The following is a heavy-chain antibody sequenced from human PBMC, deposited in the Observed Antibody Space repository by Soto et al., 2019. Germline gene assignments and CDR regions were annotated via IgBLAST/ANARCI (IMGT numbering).Heavy chain of an antibody. V-gene: IGHV3-23*01. CDR3: AKDYSRFCTGGSCPGH. D-gene: IGHD2-15*01. CDR2: ISGSGGST. CDR1: GFTFSSYA. Sequence: GGSLRLSCAASGFTFSSYAMTWVRQAPGKGLEWVSAISGSGGSTFYADSVKGRFTISRDNSKNTLYLQMNSLRAEDTAVYYCAKDYSRFCTGGSCPGHWGQGTLVTVSS. J-gene: IGHJ1*01.